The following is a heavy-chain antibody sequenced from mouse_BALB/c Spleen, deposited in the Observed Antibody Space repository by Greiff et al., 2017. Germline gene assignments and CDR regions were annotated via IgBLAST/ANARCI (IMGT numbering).Heavy chain of an antibody. V-gene: IGHV5-9-3*01. D-gene: IGHD2-2*01. CDR3: ARQGYDGAY. CDR1: GFTFSSYA. Sequence: EVQRVESGGGLVKPGGSLTLSCAASGFTFSSYAMSWVRQTPEKRLEWVATISSGGSYTYYPDSVKGRFTISRDNAKNTLYLQMSSLRSEDTAMYYCARQGYDGAYWGQGTLVTVSA. J-gene: IGHJ3*01. CDR2: ISSGGSYT.